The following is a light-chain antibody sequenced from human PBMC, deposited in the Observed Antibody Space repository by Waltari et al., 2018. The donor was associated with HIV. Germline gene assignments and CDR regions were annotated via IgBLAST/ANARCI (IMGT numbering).Light chain of an antibody. CDR1: SSDVGSYNL. CDR3: CSYAGNSTFVV. CDR2: EGS. V-gene: IGLV2-23*03. Sequence: QSPLTQPASVSGSPGQSITISCTGTSSDVGSYNLVSWYQQHPGKAPKLMIYEGSKRPSGVSNRFSGSKSGNTASLTISGLQAEDETDYYCCSYAGNSTFVVFGGGTKLTVL. J-gene: IGLJ2*01.